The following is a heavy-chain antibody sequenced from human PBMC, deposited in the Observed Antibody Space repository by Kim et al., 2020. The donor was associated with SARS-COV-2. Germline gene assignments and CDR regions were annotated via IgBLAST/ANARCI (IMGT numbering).Heavy chain of an antibody. CDR3: ARDLVRSVYYYDPPDY. J-gene: IGHJ4*02. CDR1: GFTFSSYS. D-gene: IGHD3-22*01. Sequence: GGSLRLSCAASGFTFSSYSMNWVRQAPGKGLEWVSSISSSSSYIYYADSVKGRFTISRDNAKNSLYLQMNSLRAEDTAVYYCARDLVRSVYYYDPPDYWGQGTLVTVSS. V-gene: IGHV3-21*01. CDR2: ISSSSSYI.